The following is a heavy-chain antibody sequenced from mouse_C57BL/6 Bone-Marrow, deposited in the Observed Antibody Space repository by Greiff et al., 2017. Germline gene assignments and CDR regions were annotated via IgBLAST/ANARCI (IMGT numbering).Heavy chain of an antibody. CDR1: GYTFTSYW. V-gene: IGHV1-59*01. Sequence: QVQLQQPGAELVRPGTSVKLSCKASGYTFTSYWMHWVKQRPGQGLEWIGVIDPSDSYTNYNQKFKGKATLTVDTSSSTAYMQLSILTSEDSAVYYCAKYNDYGPYYFDYWGQGTTLTVSS. J-gene: IGHJ2*01. CDR2: IDPSDSYT. D-gene: IGHD1-1*02. CDR3: AKYNDYGPYYFDY.